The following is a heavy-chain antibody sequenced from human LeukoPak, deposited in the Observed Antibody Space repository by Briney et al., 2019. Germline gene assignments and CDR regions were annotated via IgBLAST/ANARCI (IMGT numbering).Heavy chain of an antibody. D-gene: IGHD6-19*01. J-gene: IGHJ4*02. CDR2: IWYDGSNK. CDR3: ARDGAAVAGPYYFDY. Sequence: SGGSLRLSCAASGFTFSSYAMSWVRQAPGKGLEWVAVIWYDGSNKYYADSVKGRFTISRDNSKNTLYLQMNSLRAEDTAVYYCARDGAAVAGPYYFDYWGQGTLVTVSS. V-gene: IGHV3-33*08. CDR1: GFTFSSYA.